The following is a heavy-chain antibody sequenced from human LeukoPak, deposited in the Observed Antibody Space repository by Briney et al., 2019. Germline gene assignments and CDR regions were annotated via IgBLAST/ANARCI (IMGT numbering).Heavy chain of an antibody. D-gene: IGHD3-10*01. J-gene: IGHJ6*03. V-gene: IGHV1-69*13. CDR2: IIPIFGTA. CDR1: GGTFSSYA. CDR3: ARDLGPDPLDPYYYYYMDV. Sequence: SVKVSCKASGGTFSSYAISWVRQAPGQGLEWMGGIIPIFGTANYAQKFQGRVTITADESTSTAYMELSSLRSDDTAVYYCARDLGPDPLDPYYYYYMDVWGKGTTVTVSS.